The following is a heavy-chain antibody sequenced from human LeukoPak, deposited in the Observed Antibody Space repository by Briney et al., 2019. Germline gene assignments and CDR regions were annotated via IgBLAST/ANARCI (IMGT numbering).Heavy chain of an antibody. CDR3: AKDYRVRWLPHL. J-gene: IGHJ5*02. D-gene: IGHD5-12*01. CDR1: GFTFSSYA. Sequence: TGGSLRLSCAASGFTFSSYAMSWLRQAPGKGLEWVSAISGSGGSTYYAVSVKGRFTISRDNSKNTLYLQMNSLRAEDTAVYYCAKDYRVRWLPHLWGQGTLVTVSS. CDR2: ISGSGGST. V-gene: IGHV3-23*01.